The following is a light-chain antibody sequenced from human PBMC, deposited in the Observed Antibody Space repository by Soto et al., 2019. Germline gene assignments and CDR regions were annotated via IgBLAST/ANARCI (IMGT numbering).Light chain of an antibody. J-gene: IGLJ1*01. CDR1: SSDVGSYNL. CDR2: EVS. CDR3: CSYGGRSTYV. Sequence: QSVLTQPASVSGSPGQSITISCTGTSSDVGSYNLVSWYQQHPGKAPKLMIYEVSKRPSGVSNRFSGSKSANTASLTISGLQADAEADYYCCSYGGRSTYVFVTGTKVTVL. V-gene: IGLV2-23*02.